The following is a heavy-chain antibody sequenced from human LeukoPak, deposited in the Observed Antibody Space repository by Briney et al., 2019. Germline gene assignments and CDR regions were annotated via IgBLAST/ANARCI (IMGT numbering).Heavy chain of an antibody. Sequence: SETLSLTCAVYGGSFSGYFWSWIRQPPGKGLEWIGEVNHSGRTNYNPSLKSRVTISVDTSKNQFSLNLRSVTAADTAVYYCARDPSASLLNAFDIWGQGTMVTVSS. V-gene: IGHV4-34*01. J-gene: IGHJ3*02. CDR2: VNHSGRT. CDR1: GGSFSGYF. CDR3: ARDPSASLLNAFDI. D-gene: IGHD2/OR15-2a*01.